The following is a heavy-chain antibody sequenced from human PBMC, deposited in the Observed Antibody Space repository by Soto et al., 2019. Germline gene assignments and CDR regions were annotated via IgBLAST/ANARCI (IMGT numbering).Heavy chain of an antibody. CDR2: INPNSGGT. D-gene: IGHD6-19*01. CDR1: GYTFTGYY. Sequence: ASVKVSCKASGYTFTGYYMHWVRQAPGQGLEWMGWINPNSGGTNYALKFQGRVTMTRDTSISTAYMELSRLRSDDTAVYYCARDLAVAGTGLDYWGQGTLVTVSS. CDR3: ARDLAVAGTGLDY. J-gene: IGHJ4*02. V-gene: IGHV1-2*02.